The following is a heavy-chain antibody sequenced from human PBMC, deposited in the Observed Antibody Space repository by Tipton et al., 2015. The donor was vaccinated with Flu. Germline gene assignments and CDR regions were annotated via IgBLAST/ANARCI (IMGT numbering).Heavy chain of an antibody. CDR1: GFTFSDHY. V-gene: IGHV3-72*01. D-gene: IGHD3-10*01. Sequence: SLRLSCAASGFTFSDHYMGWVRQTPGKGLEWIGRTRNKANTYTTDYAASVKGRFTISRDDSKNSLSLQMNSLKTEVTAVYYCARDLSSGRGLDVWGQGTTVTVFS. CDR2: TRNKANTYTT. CDR3: ARDLSSGRGLDV. J-gene: IGHJ6*02.